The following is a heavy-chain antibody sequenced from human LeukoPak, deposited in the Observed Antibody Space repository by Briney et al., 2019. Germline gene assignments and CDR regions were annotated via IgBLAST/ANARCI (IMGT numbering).Heavy chain of an antibody. CDR3: ARHRAVSVVGNFYFDY. J-gene: IGHJ4*02. V-gene: IGHV4-39*01. D-gene: IGHD1-26*01. Sequence: SETLSLTCTVSGGSISSSSYYWGWIRQPPGKGLEWIGSIYYSGSTYYNPSLKSRVTTSVDTSKNQFSLMLSSVTAAETAVYYCARHRAVSVVGNFYFDYWGQGTLSPSPQ. CDR2: IYYSGST. CDR1: GGSISSSSYY.